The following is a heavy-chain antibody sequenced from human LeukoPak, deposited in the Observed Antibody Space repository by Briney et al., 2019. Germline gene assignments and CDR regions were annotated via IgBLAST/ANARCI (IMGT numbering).Heavy chain of an antibody. D-gene: IGHD3-9*01. J-gene: IGHJ6*02. CDR2: IKSKTDGGTT. CDR3: TTDRHYDILTGDNYDMDV. V-gene: IGHV3-15*01. Sequence: GGSLRLSCAGSGSTFRNPWMSWVRQAPGKGLEWVGRIKSKTDGGTTDYAAPVKGRFAISRDDSKSTLYLQMNSLRTEDTAVYYCTTDRHYDILTGDNYDMDVWGQGTTVTVSS. CDR1: GSTFRNPW.